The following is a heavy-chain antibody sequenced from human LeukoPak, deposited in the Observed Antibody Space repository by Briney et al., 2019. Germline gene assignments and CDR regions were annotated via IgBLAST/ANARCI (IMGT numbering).Heavy chain of an antibody. D-gene: IGHD5-24*01. CDR2: IFYIGGT. J-gene: IGHJ3*02. CDR1: GDSLSSYY. Sequence: SESLSLTCTVSGDSLSSYYWSWMWEPPGRGRECVGYIFYIGGTDYNPSLQSRVTISVDRSKKQFFRKVRSVTDADTAVYYCARHVTISGPYDASDIWGEGTMVSVSP. CDR3: ARHVTISGPYDASDI. V-gene: IGHV4-59*08.